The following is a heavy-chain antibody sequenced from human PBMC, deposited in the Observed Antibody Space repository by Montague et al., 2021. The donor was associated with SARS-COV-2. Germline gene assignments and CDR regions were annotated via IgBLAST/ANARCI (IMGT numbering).Heavy chain of an antibody. CDR1: GGSISSYY. V-gene: IGHV4-59*13. D-gene: IGHD4-17*01. Sequence: LSLPCPVSGGSISSYYWSWIRQPPGKGLEWIGYIYYSGSTNYNPSLKSRVTISVDTSKNQFSLKLSSVTAADTAVYYCAREPDYGDYFDYWGQGTLVTVSS. J-gene: IGHJ4*02. CDR2: IYYSGST. CDR3: AREPDYGDYFDY.